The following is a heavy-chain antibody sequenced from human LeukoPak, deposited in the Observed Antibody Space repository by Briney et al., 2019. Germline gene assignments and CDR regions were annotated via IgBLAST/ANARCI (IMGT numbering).Heavy chain of an antibody. CDR2: IKTDETNT. CDR1: GFTFTRHW. V-gene: IGHV3-74*01. J-gene: IGHJ4*02. D-gene: IGHD5-24*01. CDR3: GGSEDGYIDY. Sequence: GGSLRLSCAASGFTFTRHWMHWVRQAPGKGLEWVSRIKTDETNTIYADFVEGRFTISRDNARNTLYLQMSSLRAGDTAVYYCGGSEDGYIDYWGQGTLVTVSS.